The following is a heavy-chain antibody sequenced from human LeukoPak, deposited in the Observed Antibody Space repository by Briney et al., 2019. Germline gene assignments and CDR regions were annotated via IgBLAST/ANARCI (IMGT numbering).Heavy chain of an antibody. CDR3: ATESGYYTGVDAFDI. D-gene: IGHD3-3*01. J-gene: IGHJ3*02. V-gene: IGHV1-8*01. Sequence: GASVKVSCKASGYTFTSYDINWVRQATGQGLEWMGWMNPNSGNTGYAQKFQGRVTMTRNTSISTGYMELSSLRSEDTAVYYCATESGYYTGVDAFDIWGQGTMVTVSS. CDR2: MNPNSGNT. CDR1: GYTFTSYD.